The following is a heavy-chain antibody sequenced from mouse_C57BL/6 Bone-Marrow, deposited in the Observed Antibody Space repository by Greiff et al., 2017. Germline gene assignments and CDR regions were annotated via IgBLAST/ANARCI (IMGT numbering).Heavy chain of an antibody. CDR2: ISNGGGST. D-gene: IGHD2-3*01. Sequence: EVKLMESGGGLVQPGGSLKLSCAASGFTFSDYYMYWVRQTPEKRLEWVAYISNGGGSTYYPDTVKGRFTISRDNAKNTLYLQMSRLKSEDTAMYYCASRGWLLEEFYYAMDYWGQGTSVTVSS. V-gene: IGHV5-12*01. J-gene: IGHJ4*01. CDR3: ASRGWLLEEFYYAMDY. CDR1: GFTFSDYY.